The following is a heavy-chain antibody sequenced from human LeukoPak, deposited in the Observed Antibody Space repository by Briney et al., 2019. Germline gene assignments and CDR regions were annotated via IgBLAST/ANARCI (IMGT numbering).Heavy chain of an antibody. D-gene: IGHD1-26*01. CDR2: ISGGGGGT. CDR1: KFTFSSYA. Sequence: GGSLRLSCAASKFTFSSYAMSWVRQAPGKGLEWISSISGGGGGTFYTDSVKGRFTISRDNSKNTLYLQMNSLKAEDTAIYYCAKDLGVVGAKADYWGQGTLVTVSS. J-gene: IGHJ4*02. CDR3: AKDLGVVGAKADY. V-gene: IGHV3-23*01.